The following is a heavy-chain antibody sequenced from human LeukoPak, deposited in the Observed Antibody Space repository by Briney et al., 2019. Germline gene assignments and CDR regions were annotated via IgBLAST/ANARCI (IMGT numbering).Heavy chain of an antibody. V-gene: IGHV3-64D*06. CDR1: GFTFSSYA. J-gene: IGHJ5*02. CDR2: ISSNGGST. CDR3: VKEDSSSWYGNWFDP. D-gene: IGHD6-13*01. Sequence: GGSLRLSCSASGFTFSSYAMHWVRQAPGKGLGYVSAISSNGGSTYYADSVKGRFTISRDNSKNTLYLQMSSLRAEDTAVYYCVKEDSSSWYGNWFDPWGQGTLVTVSS.